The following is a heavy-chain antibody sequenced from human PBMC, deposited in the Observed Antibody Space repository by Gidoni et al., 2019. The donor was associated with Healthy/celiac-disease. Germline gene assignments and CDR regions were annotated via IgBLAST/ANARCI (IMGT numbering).Heavy chain of an antibody. D-gene: IGHD3-22*01. CDR3: ARDSSGYYFDY. Sequence: QVQLVESGGGVVQPGRSLRLSCAASGFTFSSYGMHWVRQAPGKGLGWVAVIWYDGSNKYYADSVKGRFTISRDNSKNTLYLQMNSLRAEYTAVYYCARDSSGYYFDYWGQGTLVTVSS. CDR1: GFTFSSYG. J-gene: IGHJ4*02. V-gene: IGHV3-33*01. CDR2: IWYDGSNK.